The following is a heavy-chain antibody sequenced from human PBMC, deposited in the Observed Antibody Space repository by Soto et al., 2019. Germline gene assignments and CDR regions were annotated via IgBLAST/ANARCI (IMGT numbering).Heavy chain of an antibody. CDR1: GGSFSGYY. D-gene: IGHD3-16*01. J-gene: IGHJ6*02. CDR2: INHSGST. V-gene: IGHV4-34*01. Sequence: QVQLQQWGAGLLKPSETLSLTCAVYGGSFSGYYWSWLRQPPGKGLEWIGEINHSGSTNYNPSLKSRVTISVDTSKNQFSLKLSSVTAADNAVYYCARGYPRVWWSSYGMDVWGQGTTVTVSS. CDR3: ARGYPRVWWSSYGMDV.